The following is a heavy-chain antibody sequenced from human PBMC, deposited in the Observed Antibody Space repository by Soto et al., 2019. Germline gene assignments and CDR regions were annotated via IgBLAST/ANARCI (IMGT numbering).Heavy chain of an antibody. CDR1: GYTFTGYY. CDR2: INPNSGGT. Sequence: QVQLVQSGAEVKKPGASVKVSCKASGYTFTGYYMHWVRQAPGQGLEWMGWINPNSGGTNYAQKFQGWVTMTRDTSISTAYMELSRLRSDDTAVYYCARGKTRLGIAAAGTPDYWGQGTLVTVSS. D-gene: IGHD6-13*01. V-gene: IGHV1-2*04. CDR3: ARGKTRLGIAAAGTPDY. J-gene: IGHJ4*02.